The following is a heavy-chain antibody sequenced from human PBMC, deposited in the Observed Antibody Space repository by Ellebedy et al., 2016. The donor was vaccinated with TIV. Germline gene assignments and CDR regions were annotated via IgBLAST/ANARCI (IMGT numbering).Heavy chain of an antibody. J-gene: IGHJ5*02. CDR2: INAGNGNT. CDR1: GYTFTSYA. V-gene: IGHV1-3*01. Sequence: ASVKVSCKASGYTFTSYAMHWVRQAPGQSGAPGQRLEWMGWINAGNGNTKYSQNFQGRVTITRDTSASTAYMELSSLRSDDTAVYYCARDRGSLLEGVWFDPWGQGTLVTVSS. CDR3: ARDRGSLLEGVWFDP. D-gene: IGHD3-10*01.